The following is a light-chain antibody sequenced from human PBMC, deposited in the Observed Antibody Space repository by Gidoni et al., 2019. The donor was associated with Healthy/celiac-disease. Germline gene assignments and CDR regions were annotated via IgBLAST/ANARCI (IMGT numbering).Light chain of an antibody. CDR1: SGSIASND. J-gene: IGLJ3*02. CDR2: EDN. CDR3: QSYDRDWV. V-gene: IGLV6-57*03. Sequence: NFMLTQPHSVSESPGKTVTISCTRSSGSIASNDVQWYQQRPGSAPTTVIYEDNQRPSGVPDRFSGSIDSSSNSASLTISGLKTEDEADYYCQSYDRDWVFGGGTKLTVL.